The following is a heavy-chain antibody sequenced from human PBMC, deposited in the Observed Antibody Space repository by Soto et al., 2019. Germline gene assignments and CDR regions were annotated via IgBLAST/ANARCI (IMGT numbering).Heavy chain of an antibody. V-gene: IGHV3-33*01. D-gene: IGHD6-13*01. CDR3: ARDVGSSSWHALDI. CDR2: IYPDGTTQ. J-gene: IGHJ3*02. Sequence: PGGSLRLSCAASVFPFSSYLMHWVRQAPGKGLEWVAIIYPDGTTQYYGDSVKGRFIISRDNSKSTLYVQMNSLRVEDTAVYLCARDVGSSSWHALDIWGQGTMVTVS. CDR1: VFPFSSYL.